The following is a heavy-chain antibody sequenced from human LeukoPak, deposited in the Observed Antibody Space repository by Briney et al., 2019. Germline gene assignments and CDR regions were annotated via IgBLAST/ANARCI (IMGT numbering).Heavy chain of an antibody. CDR3: ARGLSGYDSYYYYYYMDV. D-gene: IGHD5-12*01. Sequence: SETLSLTCTVSGGSISSGSFYWSWIRQPAGKGLEWIGRIYTSGSTNYNPSLKSRVTISVDTSKNQLSLKLRSVTAADTALYYCARGLSGYDSYYYYYYMDVWGKGTTVTVSS. V-gene: IGHV4-61*02. CDR1: GGSISSGSFY. CDR2: IYTSGST. J-gene: IGHJ6*03.